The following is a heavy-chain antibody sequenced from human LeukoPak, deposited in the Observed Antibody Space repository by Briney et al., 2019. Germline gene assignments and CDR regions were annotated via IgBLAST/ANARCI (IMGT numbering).Heavy chain of an antibody. CDR1: GFTFSSYW. J-gene: IGHJ4*02. V-gene: IGHV3-74*01. CDR2: IDRDGSRI. D-gene: IGHD4-23*01. Sequence: GGSLRLSCAVSGFTFSSYWMHWVRQAPGKGLVWVSRIDRDGSRINYADSVKGRFTISRDNGKNTLFLQMDSLRAEDAAVYYCVRGNDYGGPHYWGQGTLVTVSS. CDR3: VRGNDYGGPHY.